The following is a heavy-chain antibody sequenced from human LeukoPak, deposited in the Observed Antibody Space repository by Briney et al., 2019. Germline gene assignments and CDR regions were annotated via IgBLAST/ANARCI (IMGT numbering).Heavy chain of an antibody. CDR3: ARTGYYYGSGSYRLAFTNYFDY. Sequence: PSETLSLTCAVYGGSFSGYYWSWIRQPPGKGLEWIGEINHSGSTNYNPSLKSRVTISVDTSKNQFSLKLSSVTAADTAVYYCARTGYYYGSGSYRLAFTNYFDYWGQGTLVTVSS. CDR2: INHSGST. D-gene: IGHD3-10*01. V-gene: IGHV4-34*01. CDR1: GGSFSGYY. J-gene: IGHJ4*02.